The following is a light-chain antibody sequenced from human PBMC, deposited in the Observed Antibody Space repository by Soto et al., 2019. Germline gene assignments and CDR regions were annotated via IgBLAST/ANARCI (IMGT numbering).Light chain of an antibody. Sequence: EVVVTQSPATWSVSPGERATLSFRASQSVSSNLAWYQQKPGQAPRLLIYGASIRATGIPARFSGSGSGTEFTLTISSLQSEDFAVYYCHQYDNWPKTFGQGTRLEIK. CDR1: QSVSSN. J-gene: IGKJ5*01. CDR2: GAS. V-gene: IGKV3-15*01. CDR3: HQYDNWPKT.